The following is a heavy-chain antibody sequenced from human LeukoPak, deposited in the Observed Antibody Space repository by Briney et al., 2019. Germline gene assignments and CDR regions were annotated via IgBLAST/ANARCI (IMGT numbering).Heavy chain of an antibody. CDR3: ARLPAATYNWFDP. Sequence: GESLKISCKGSGYSFSNYYIDWVRQMPGKGLEWMGVMYPGGSDIRYSPSFQGQVTISADKSISTAYLQWSSLKASDTAMYYCARLPAATYNWFDPWGQGTLVTVSS. J-gene: IGHJ5*02. D-gene: IGHD2-2*01. CDR2: MYPGGSDI. V-gene: IGHV5-51*01. CDR1: GYSFSNYY.